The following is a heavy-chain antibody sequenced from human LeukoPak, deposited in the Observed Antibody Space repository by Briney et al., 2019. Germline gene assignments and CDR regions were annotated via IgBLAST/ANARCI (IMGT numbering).Heavy chain of an antibody. J-gene: IGHJ4*02. D-gene: IGHD3-16*01. CDR1: GFIFRVYW. V-gene: IGHV3-7*01. CDR2: INDDGREG. Sequence: GGSLRLSCAASGFIFRVYWMTWGRQAPGKRPEWVANINDDGREGYYVDSVRGRFTISRDNDKNSLYLEMNSLRADDTAVYFCVQGGHFDFWGQGDPVTVSS. CDR3: VQGGHFDF.